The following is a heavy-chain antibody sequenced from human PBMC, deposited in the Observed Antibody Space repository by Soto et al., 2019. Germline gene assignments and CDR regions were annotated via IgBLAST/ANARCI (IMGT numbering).Heavy chain of an antibody. D-gene: IGHD1-26*01. CDR3: ARRYGGNLDY. CDR1: GGSISSYY. J-gene: IGHJ4*02. CDR2: IYYSGST. V-gene: IGHV4-59*08. Sequence: SETLSLTCPVSGGSISSYYWSWIRQPPGKGLEWIGYIYYSGSTNYNPSLKSRVTISVDTSKNQFSLKLSSVTAADTAVYYCARRYGGNLDYWGQGTLVTVSS.